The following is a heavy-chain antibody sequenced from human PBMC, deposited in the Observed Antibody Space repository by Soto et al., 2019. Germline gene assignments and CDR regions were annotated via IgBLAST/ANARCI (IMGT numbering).Heavy chain of an antibody. V-gene: IGHV1-18*01. CDR1: GYNLREYG. CDR2: ISGDNVNR. J-gene: IGHJ6*02. Sequence: QVQLVQSGVEVKKPGASVKVSCTAYGYNLREYGVSWLRQAPGLGFEWMGWISGDNVNRRSSQKFQDRLTMTTDTSTNTASLELRSLRSDDTALYYCGREGQQLTQEQFRQFNGVDVWGQGTSVTVSS. D-gene: IGHD6-13*01. CDR3: GREGQQLTQEQFRQFNGVDV.